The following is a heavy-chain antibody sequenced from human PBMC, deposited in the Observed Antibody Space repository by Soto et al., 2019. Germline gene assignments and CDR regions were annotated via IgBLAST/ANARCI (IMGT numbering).Heavy chain of an antibody. V-gene: IGHV5-51*01. CDR3: ARRAYCSGGSCYVNWYFDL. CDR1: GYSFTSYW. J-gene: IGHJ2*01. D-gene: IGHD2-15*01. CDR2: IYPGDSDT. Sequence: GESLKISCKGSGYSFTSYWIGWVRQMPGKGLEWMGIIYPGDSDTRYSPSFQGQGTISADKSISTAYLQWSSLKASDTAMYYCARRAYCSGGSCYVNWYFDLWGRGTLVTVSS.